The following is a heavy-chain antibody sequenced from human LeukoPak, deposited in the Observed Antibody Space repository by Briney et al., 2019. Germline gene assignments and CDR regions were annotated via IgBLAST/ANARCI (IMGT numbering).Heavy chain of an antibody. Sequence: ASVKVSCKASGYTFTSYGISWVRQAPGQGLEWMGWISAYNGNTNYAQKLQGRVTMTTDTSTSTAYMELRSLRSDDTAVYYCARDREWELEYYYYGMDVWGQGTTVTVSS. CDR1: GYTFTSYG. V-gene: IGHV1-18*01. J-gene: IGHJ6*02. CDR2: ISAYNGNT. CDR3: ARDREWELEYYYYGMDV. D-gene: IGHD1-26*01.